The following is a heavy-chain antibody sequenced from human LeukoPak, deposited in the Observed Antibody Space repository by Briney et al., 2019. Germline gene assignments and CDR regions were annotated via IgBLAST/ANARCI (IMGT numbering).Heavy chain of an antibody. D-gene: IGHD3-10*01. J-gene: IGHJ4*02. V-gene: IGHV4-4*09. CDR1: GGSISSYY. CDR2: IYTSGST. CDR3: ARRGVPDY. Sequence: SETLSLTCTVSGGSISSYYWSWIRHPPGKGLEWIGYIYTSGSTNYNPSLKSRVTISVDTSKNQFSLKLSSVTAADTAVYYCARRGVPDYWGQGTLVTVSS.